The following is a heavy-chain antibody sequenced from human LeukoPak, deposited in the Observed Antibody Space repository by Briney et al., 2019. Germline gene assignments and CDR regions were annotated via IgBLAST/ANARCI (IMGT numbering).Heavy chain of an antibody. Sequence: SQTLSLTCAISGDSVSNNNDAWNWIRQSPSRGLEWLGRPFYRSKWYYDYAVSVKSRLTIKSDTSKNQFSLQLTFVTPDDTAVYYCAREGRRVSGGTLSLDYWGQGTLVSVSS. D-gene: IGHD2-15*01. CDR2: PFYRSKWYY. CDR1: GDSVSNNNDA. J-gene: IGHJ4*02. CDR3: AREGRRVSGGTLSLDY. V-gene: IGHV6-1*01.